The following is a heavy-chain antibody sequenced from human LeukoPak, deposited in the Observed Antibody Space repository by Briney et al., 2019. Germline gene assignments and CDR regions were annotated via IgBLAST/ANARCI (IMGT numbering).Heavy chain of an antibody. CDR2: IYHSGST. D-gene: IGHD3-22*01. V-gene: IGHV4-59*08. Sequence: SETLSLTCTVSGGSISSYYWSWIRQPPGKGLEWIGSIYHSGSTYYNPSLKSRVTISVDTSKNQFSLKLSSVTAADTAVYYCARLYYDSSSESTFDYWGQGTLVTVSS. CDR3: ARLYYDSSSESTFDY. J-gene: IGHJ4*02. CDR1: GGSISSYY.